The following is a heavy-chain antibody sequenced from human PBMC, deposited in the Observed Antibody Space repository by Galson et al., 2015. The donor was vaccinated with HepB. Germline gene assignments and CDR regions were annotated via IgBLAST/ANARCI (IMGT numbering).Heavy chain of an antibody. CDR3: ARVWPVLLWFGDKTEWFDP. D-gene: IGHD3-10*01. J-gene: IGHJ5*02. Sequence: QSGAEVTKPGASVMVSCTASGYTFTSYAIHWVRQAPGQRLEWMGWINADRGKTKYSQKFQGRVTMTTDTSTSTAYMELRSLRSDDTAVYYCARVWPVLLWFGDKTEWFDPWGQGTLVTVSS. V-gene: IGHV1-3*01. CDR2: INADRGKT. CDR1: GYTFTSYA.